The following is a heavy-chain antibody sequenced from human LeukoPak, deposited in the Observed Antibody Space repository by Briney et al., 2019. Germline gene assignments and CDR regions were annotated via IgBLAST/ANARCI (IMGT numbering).Heavy chain of an antibody. CDR1: GYTFTIYA. J-gene: IGHJ4*02. V-gene: IGHV1-3*01. Sequence: ASVKVSCKASGYTFTIYAMHWVRQAPGQRLEWMGWINAGNGNTKYSQKFQGRVTITRDTSASTAYMELSSLRSEDTAVYYCARARDLGRIFDYWGQGTLVTVSS. D-gene: IGHD7-27*01. CDR2: INAGNGNT. CDR3: ARARDLGRIFDY.